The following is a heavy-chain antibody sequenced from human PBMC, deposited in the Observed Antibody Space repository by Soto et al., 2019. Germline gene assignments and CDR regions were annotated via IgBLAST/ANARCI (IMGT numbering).Heavy chain of an antibody. Sequence: ASVKVSCKASGDTFTTYGFSWVRQAPGQGLEWMGWISVYSGNTNYAQNVQGRVTMTTDTSTSTAYMELRSLRSDDTAVYYCARDRSPYYYDSSGYPYYWGQGTLVTVSS. J-gene: IGHJ4*02. CDR2: ISVYSGNT. CDR3: ARDRSPYYYDSSGYPYY. D-gene: IGHD3-22*01. CDR1: GDTFTTYG. V-gene: IGHV1-18*01.